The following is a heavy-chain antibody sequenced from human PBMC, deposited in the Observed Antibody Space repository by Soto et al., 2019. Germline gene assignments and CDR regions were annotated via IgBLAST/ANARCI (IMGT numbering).Heavy chain of an antibody. Sequence: ASVKVSCKASGGTFSSYTISWVRQAPGQGLEWMGRIIPIPDITNYAQKFQGRVTITADNSKNTLYLQMNSLRAEVTAVYYCAKSPTIFHYYGMDVWGQGTTVTVSS. V-gene: IGHV1-69*02. CDR2: IIPIPDIT. D-gene: IGHD3-9*01. CDR3: AKSPTIFHYYGMDV. J-gene: IGHJ6*02. CDR1: GGTFSSYT.